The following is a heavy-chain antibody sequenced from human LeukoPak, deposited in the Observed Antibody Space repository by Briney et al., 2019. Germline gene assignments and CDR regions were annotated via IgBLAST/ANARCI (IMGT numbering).Heavy chain of an antibody. V-gene: IGHV1-2*02. CDR1: GYTFTYHY. CDR2: INPNTGVT. J-gene: IGHJ6*02. D-gene: IGHD4-17*01. Sequence: GASVKVSCKASGYTFTYHYIHLVRQAPGQGLEWMGWINPNTGVTNYAQKFQGRVTLTRDTSIITAYMELTRLRSDDTAMYYCARDRTTVTTGYYGMDVWGQGTTLTVSS. CDR3: ARDRTTVTTGYYGMDV.